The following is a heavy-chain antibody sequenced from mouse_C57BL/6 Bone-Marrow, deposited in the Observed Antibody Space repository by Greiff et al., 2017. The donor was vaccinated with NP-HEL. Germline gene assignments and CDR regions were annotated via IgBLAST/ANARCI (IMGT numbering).Heavy chain of an antibody. Sequence: DVKLQESGGGLVKPGGSLKLSCAASGFTFSDYGMHWVRQAPEKGLEWVAYISSGSSTIYYADTVKGRFTLSRDNAKNTLFLQMTSLRSEDTAMYYCARSANWDPYFDYWGQGTTLTVSS. D-gene: IGHD4-1*01. CDR2: ISSGSSTI. J-gene: IGHJ2*01. V-gene: IGHV5-17*01. CDR1: GFTFSDYG. CDR3: ARSANWDPYFDY.